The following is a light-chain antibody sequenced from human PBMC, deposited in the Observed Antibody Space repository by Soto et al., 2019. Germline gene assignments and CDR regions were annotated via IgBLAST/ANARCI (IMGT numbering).Light chain of an antibody. J-gene: IGKJ5*01. CDR2: DAS. V-gene: IGKV3D-20*02. CDR1: QSVSSSY. Sequence: IILTQSPGALYSSPGEGSPLSCRASQSVSSSYLAWYQQKPGQAPRLLIYDASSRPTDIPARFSGSGSGTDFTLTISSLEPEDFALYYRQQRSNWPITSGQGTRLEIK. CDR3: QQRSNWPIT.